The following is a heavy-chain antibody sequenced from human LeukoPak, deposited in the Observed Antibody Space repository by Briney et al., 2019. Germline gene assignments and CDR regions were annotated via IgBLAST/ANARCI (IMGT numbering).Heavy chain of an antibody. CDR1: GGSISSYY. CDR2: IYYSGST. Sequence: SETLSLTCTVSGGSISSYYWSWIRQPPGKGQEWIGYIYYSGSTYYNPSLKSRVTISVDTSKNQFSLKLSSVTAADTAVYYCARVDDSSGYYCLFDYWGQGTLVTVSS. CDR3: ARVDDSSGYYCLFDY. D-gene: IGHD3-22*01. J-gene: IGHJ4*02. V-gene: IGHV4-30-4*08.